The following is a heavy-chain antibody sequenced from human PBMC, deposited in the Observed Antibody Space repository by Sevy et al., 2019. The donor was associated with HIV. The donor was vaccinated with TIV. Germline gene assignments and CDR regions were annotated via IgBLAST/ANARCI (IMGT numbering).Heavy chain of an antibody. J-gene: IGHJ6*02. V-gene: IGHV1-18*01. Sequence: ASVKASCKASGYTFTSYGISWVRQAPGQGLEWMGWISAYNGNTNYAQKLQGRVTMTTDTSTSTAYMELRSLRSDDTAVYYCARAPYYDFWSGYFGNYGMDVWGQGTTVTVSS. CDR1: GYTFTSYG. D-gene: IGHD3-3*01. CDR2: ISAYNGNT. CDR3: ARAPYYDFWSGYFGNYGMDV.